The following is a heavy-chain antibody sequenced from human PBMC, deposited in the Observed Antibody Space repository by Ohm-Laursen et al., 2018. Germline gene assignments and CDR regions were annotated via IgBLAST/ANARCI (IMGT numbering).Heavy chain of an antibody. D-gene: IGHD2-2*01. Sequence: SLRLSCAASGFTFDDSAMHWVRQAPGKGLEWVSGITWNSGSIGYADSVKGRFTISRDNAKDSLYLQMNRLRDEDTALYYCAKAQGCSSSSCYSWVYYGLDVWGQGTTVTVSS. CDR1: GFTFDDSA. J-gene: IGHJ6*02. CDR3: AKAQGCSSSSCYSWVYYGLDV. V-gene: IGHV3-9*01. CDR2: ITWNSGSI.